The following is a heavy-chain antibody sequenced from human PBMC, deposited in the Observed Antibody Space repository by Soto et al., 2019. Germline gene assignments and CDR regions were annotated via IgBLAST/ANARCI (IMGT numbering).Heavy chain of an antibody. D-gene: IGHD6-13*01. J-gene: IGHJ4*02. CDR3: AIIAGPGY. CDR2: ISSNGGST. Sequence: GRSLRLSFAASGFSFSSYSMNWVRQAPGKGLEYVSAISSNGGSTYYADSVKGRFTISRDNSKNTLYLQMSSLRAEDTAVYYCAIIAGPGYWGQGTLVTVSS. V-gene: IGHV3-64D*06. CDR1: GFSFSSYS.